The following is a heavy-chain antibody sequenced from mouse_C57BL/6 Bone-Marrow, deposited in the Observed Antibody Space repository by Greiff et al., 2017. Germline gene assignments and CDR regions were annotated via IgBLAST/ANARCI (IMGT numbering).Heavy chain of an antibody. CDR1: GFTFSSYG. Sequence: EVQLVESGGDLVKPGGSLKLSCAASGFTFSSYGMSWVRQTPDKRLEWVATISSGGSYTYYPDSVKGRFTISRDNAKNTLYLQMSSLKSEDTAMYYCARGLWYCDVWGTGTTVTVSS. J-gene: IGHJ1*03. CDR2: ISSGGSYT. V-gene: IGHV5-6*01. CDR3: ARGLWYCDV.